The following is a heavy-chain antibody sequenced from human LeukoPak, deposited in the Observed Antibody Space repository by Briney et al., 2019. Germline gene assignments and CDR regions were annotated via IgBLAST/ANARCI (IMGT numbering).Heavy chain of an antibody. D-gene: IGHD2-2*02. V-gene: IGHV3-7*01. CDR2: IKQDGSEK. Sequence: GGSLRLSCTASGFTFGDYAMSWVRQAPGKGLEWVANIKQDGSEKYYVDSVKGRFTISRDNAKNSLYLQMNSLRAEDTAVYYCAREVYCSSTSCYTGYFQHWGQGALVTVSS. CDR1: GFTFGDYA. J-gene: IGHJ1*01. CDR3: AREVYCSSTSCYTGYFQH.